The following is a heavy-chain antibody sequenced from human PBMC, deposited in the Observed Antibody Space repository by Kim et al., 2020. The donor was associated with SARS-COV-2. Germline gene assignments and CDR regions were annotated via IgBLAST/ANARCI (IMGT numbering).Heavy chain of an antibody. CDR1: GGSVSSGSYY. V-gene: IGHV4-61*01. CDR3: AREGRSGYDWFDP. J-gene: IGHJ5*02. CDR2: IYYSGST. D-gene: IGHD5-12*01. Sequence: SETLSLTCTVSGGSVSSGSYYWSWIRQPPGKGLEWIGYIYYSGSTNYNPSLKSRVTISVDTSKNQFSLKLSSVTAADTAVYYCAREGRSGYDWFDPWGQG.